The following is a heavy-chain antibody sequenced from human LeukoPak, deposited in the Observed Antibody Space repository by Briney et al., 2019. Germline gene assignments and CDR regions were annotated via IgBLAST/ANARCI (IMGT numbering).Heavy chain of an antibody. V-gene: IGHV3-66*01. Sequence: GGSLRLSCAASGSTVSSNYMSWVRQAPGKGLEWVSVIYSGGSTYYADSVKGRFTISRDNSKSTLYLQMNSLRAEDTAVYYCARSLAYCGGDCYSLATEYAFDIWGQGTMVTVSS. CDR2: IYSGGST. D-gene: IGHD2-21*02. J-gene: IGHJ3*02. CDR1: GSTVSSNY. CDR3: ARSLAYCGGDCYSLATEYAFDI.